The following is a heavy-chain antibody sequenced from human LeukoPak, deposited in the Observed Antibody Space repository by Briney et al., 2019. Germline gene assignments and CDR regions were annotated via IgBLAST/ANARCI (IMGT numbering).Heavy chain of an antibody. CDR1: GGSISSGDYY. J-gene: IGHJ3*02. V-gene: IGHV4-30-4*01. D-gene: IGHD3-9*01. Sequence: SETLSLTCTVSGGSISSGDYYWSWIRQPPGKGLEWIGYIYYSGSTYYNPSLKSRVTISVDTSKNQFSLKLSSVTAADTAVYYYARGEDILTGYYNAGDAFDIWGQGTMVTVSS. CDR2: IYYSGST. CDR3: ARGEDILTGYYNAGDAFDI.